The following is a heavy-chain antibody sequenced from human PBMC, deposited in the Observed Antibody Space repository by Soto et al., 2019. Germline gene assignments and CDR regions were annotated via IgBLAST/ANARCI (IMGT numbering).Heavy chain of an antibody. CDR1: GGTFSSYA. CDR2: IIPIFGTA. V-gene: IGHV1-69*13. CDR3: ARGYCSSTSCQYYFDF. Sequence: AASVKVSCKASGGTFSSYAISWVRQAPGQGLEWMGGIIPIFGTANYAQKFQGRVTITADESTSTAYMELSSLRSEDTAVYHCARGYCSSTSCQYYFDFWGQGTPVTVSS. D-gene: IGHD2-2*01. J-gene: IGHJ4*02.